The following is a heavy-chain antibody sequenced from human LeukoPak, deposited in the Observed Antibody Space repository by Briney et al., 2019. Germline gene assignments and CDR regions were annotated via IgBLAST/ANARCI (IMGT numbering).Heavy chain of an antibody. Sequence: KTSETLSLTCTVSGGSISSGSYYWGWIRQPPGKGLEWIGSIYYSGSTYYNPSLKSRVTISVDTSKNQFSLKLSSVTAADTAVYYCARNSGWYFDYWGQGTLVTVSS. CDR2: IYYSGST. CDR1: GGSISSGSYY. CDR3: ARNSGWYFDY. V-gene: IGHV4-39*01. J-gene: IGHJ4*02. D-gene: IGHD6-19*01.